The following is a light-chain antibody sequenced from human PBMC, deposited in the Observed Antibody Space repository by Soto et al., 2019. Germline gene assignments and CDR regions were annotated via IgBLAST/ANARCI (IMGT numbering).Light chain of an antibody. Sequence: EIVMTQSPATLSVSPGERATLSCRASQSVSSNLAWYQQKPGQAPRLLIFGASTRATGIPARFSGSGSGIKFTLINSSLQSEDAAIYYCQQYNASPPLTFGGGTKVEIK. CDR1: QSVSSN. CDR2: GAS. J-gene: IGKJ4*01. CDR3: QQYNASPPLT. V-gene: IGKV3-15*01.